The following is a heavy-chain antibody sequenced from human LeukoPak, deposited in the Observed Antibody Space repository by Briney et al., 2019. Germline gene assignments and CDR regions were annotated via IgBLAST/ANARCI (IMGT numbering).Heavy chain of an antibody. CDR1: GGSVSSGSYY. V-gene: IGHV4-61*01. Sequence: SSETLSLTCTVSGGSVSSGSYYWSWIRQPPGKGLEWIGYIYYSGSTNYNPSLKSRVTISVDTSKNQFSLKLSSVTAADTAVYYCAAVWAMAFGIWGQGTMVTVSS. D-gene: IGHD2-2*01. J-gene: IGHJ3*02. CDR2: IYYSGST. CDR3: AAVWAMAFGI.